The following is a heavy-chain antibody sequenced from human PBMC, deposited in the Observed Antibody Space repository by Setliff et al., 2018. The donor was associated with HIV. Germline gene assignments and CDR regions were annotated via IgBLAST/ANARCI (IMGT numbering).Heavy chain of an antibody. CDR3: TRELNGHTSSHYYFGLDV. CDR1: GFNVEKSG. V-gene: IGHV3-33*01. J-gene: IGHJ6*02. D-gene: IGHD6-6*01. Sequence: SCEASGFNVEKSGMHWIRQAPGKGLEWVAVMYYDGGDTYYVDSVKGRFTISRENARNSLYLQMNNVRAGDTAVYYCTRELNGHTSSHYYFGLDVWGQGTTVTVSS. CDR2: MYYDGGDT.